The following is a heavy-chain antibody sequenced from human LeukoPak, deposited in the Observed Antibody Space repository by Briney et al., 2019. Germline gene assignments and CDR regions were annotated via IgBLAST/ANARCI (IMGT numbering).Heavy chain of an antibody. D-gene: IGHD2-2*01. CDR2: FYYSGNT. J-gene: IGHJ4*02. CDR3: ARNAGTH. CDR1: GGSISSYY. Sequence: PSETLSLTCTVSGGSISSYYWSWIRQPPGKGLEWIGYFYYSGNTNYNPSLKSRVTISVDTSKNQFSLTLTSVTAADAAVYYCARNAGTHWGQGTLVTVSS. V-gene: IGHV4-59*01.